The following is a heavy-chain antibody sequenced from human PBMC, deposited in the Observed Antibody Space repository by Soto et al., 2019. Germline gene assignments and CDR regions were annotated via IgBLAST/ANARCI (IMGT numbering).Heavy chain of an antibody. CDR1: GFTFSSYT. V-gene: IGHV3-23*01. D-gene: IGHD7-27*01. CDR2: ISGSAGST. Sequence: EVQLLESGGGLVQPGGSLRLSCAASGFTFSSYTMSWVRQAPGKGLEWVSAISGSAGSTYYADSVKGRFTISRDNSKNTLYRQMSSLRFEDTAVYYCEKGLTGAPYYAMDVWGQGTTVTVSS. J-gene: IGHJ6*02. CDR3: EKGLTGAPYYAMDV.